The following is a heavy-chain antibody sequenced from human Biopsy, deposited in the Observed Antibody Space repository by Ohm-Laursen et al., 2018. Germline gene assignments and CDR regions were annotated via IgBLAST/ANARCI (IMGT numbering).Heavy chain of an antibody. CDR1: GFTLSYYS. Sequence: SLRLSCSASGFTLSYYSMTWVRQAPGKGLEWVSSIRSGGDYMFYADSVKGRFTISRDNAKNSLYLQMNSLRAEDTAVYYCARDGAGSYNENWGQGTLVSVSS. D-gene: IGHD3-10*01. V-gene: IGHV3-21*01. J-gene: IGHJ4*02. CDR2: IRSGGDYM. CDR3: ARDGAGSYNEN.